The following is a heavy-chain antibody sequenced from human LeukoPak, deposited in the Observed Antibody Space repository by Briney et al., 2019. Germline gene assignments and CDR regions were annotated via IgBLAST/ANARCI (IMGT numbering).Heavy chain of an antibody. J-gene: IGHJ4*02. CDR3: ARTRGYSYGPPFDF. Sequence: HGESLKISCKGSGYSFTNYWITWVRQMPGKDLEWMGRIDPSDSYTNYSPSFQGHVTISADKSITIAYLQWSSLKASDTAMYYCARTRGYSYGPPFDFWGQGTLVTVSS. V-gene: IGHV5-10-1*01. CDR2: IDPSDSYT. D-gene: IGHD5-18*01. CDR1: GYSFTNYW.